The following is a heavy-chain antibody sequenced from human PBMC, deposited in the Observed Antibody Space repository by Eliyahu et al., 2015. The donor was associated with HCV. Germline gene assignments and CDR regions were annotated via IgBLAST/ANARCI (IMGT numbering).Heavy chain of an antibody. J-gene: IGHJ4*02. CDR3: ARSLHCSGGNCYADH. CDR1: GGSIXANY. CDR2: TYYSGST. D-gene: IGHD2-15*01. Sequence: QVQLQESGPGLVKPSETLSLTCTVSGGSIXANYWNWIRQPPGKTLEWIGYTYYSGSTNYNPSLKSRVTISVDTSKNQFSLRLSSVTVADTAVYYCARSLHCSGGNCYADHWGQGILATVSS. V-gene: IGHV4-59*13.